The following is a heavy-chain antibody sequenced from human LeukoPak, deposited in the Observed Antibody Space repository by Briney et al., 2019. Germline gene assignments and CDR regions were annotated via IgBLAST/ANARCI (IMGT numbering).Heavy chain of an antibody. J-gene: IGHJ6*03. D-gene: IGHD6-13*01. CDR1: GGTFSSYA. V-gene: IGHV1-69*13. CDR2: IIPIFGTS. CDR3: VGGGIAAAGALYYYMDV. Sequence: SVKVSCKASGGTFSSYAISWVRQAPGQGLEWMGGIIPIFGTSNSAQKFQGRVTITADESTSTAYMELSSLRSEDTAVYYCVGGGIAAAGALYYYMDVWGKGTTVTVS.